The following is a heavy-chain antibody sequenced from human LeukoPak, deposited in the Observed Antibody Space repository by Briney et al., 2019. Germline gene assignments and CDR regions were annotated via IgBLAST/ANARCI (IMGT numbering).Heavy chain of an antibody. J-gene: IGHJ3*02. CDR3: ARDGPDAFDI. V-gene: IGHV3-64*01. CDR1: GFTFSSYG. CDR2: ISSNGDGT. Sequence: PGGSLRLSCAASGFTFSSYGMHWVRQAPGKGLEYVSAISSNGDGTYYANYVKGRFTISRDNSKNTLYLQMGSLRAEDMAVYYCARDGPDAFDIWGQGTMVTVSS.